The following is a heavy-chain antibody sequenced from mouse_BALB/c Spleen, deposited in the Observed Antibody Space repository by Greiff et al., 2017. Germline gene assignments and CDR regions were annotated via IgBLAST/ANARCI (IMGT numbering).Heavy chain of an antibody. D-gene: IGHD2-14*01. CDR1: GYSFTGYT. Sequence: EVQLQQSGPELVKPGASMKISCKASGYSFTGYTMNWVKQRHGKNLEWIGRINPYNGGTSYNQKFKGKATLTVDKSSSTAYMELLGLTSVDSAVYYCATYYRYDFDYWGQGTSVTVSS. J-gene: IGHJ4*01. CDR3: ATYYRYDFDY. CDR2: INPYNGGT. V-gene: IGHV1-18*01.